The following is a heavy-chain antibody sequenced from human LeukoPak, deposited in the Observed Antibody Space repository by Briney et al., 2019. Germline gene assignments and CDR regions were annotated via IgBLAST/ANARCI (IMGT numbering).Heavy chain of an antibody. J-gene: IGHJ5*02. D-gene: IGHD2-15*01. CDR2: INPNSGGT. Sequence: ASVKVSCKASGYTFTGYYMHWVRQAPGQGLEWMGWINPNSGGTNYAQKFQGRVTMTRDTSISTAYMELSRLRSDDTAVYYCARETMERYCSGGSCYYPNWFDPWGQRTLVTVSS. V-gene: IGHV1-2*02. CDR1: GYTFTGYY. CDR3: ARETMERYCSGGSCYYPNWFDP.